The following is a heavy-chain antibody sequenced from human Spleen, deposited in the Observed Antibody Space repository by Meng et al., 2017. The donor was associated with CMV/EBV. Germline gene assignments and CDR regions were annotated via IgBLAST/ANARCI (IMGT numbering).Heavy chain of an antibody. CDR1: GGTFSSYA. Sequence: CKASGGTFSSYAISWVRQAPGQGLEWMGGIIPIFGTANYAQKFQGRVTITTDESTSTAYMELSSLRSEDTAVYYCARVRFAEALSFDYWGQGTLVTVSS. J-gene: IGHJ4*02. D-gene: IGHD3-10*01. CDR3: ARVRFAEALSFDY. V-gene: IGHV1-69*05. CDR2: IIPIFGTA.